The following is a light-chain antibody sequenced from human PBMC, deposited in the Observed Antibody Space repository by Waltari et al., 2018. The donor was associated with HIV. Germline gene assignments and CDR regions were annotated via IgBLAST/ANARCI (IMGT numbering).Light chain of an antibody. J-gene: IGKJ2*03. V-gene: IGKV3-11*01. Sequence: EIVLTQSPATLSLSPGERATLSCRASQSVGSFLVWYQQIPGQAPRLLIYDASKRATGIPARFSGRGSGTDFTLTIDSLEPEDFGVYYCQQYGSSPYSFGQGTKLEIK. CDR3: QQYGSSPYS. CDR1: QSVGSF. CDR2: DAS.